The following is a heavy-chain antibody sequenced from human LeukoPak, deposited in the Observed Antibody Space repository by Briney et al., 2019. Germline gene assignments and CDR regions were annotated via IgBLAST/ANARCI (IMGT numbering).Heavy chain of an antibody. D-gene: IGHD6-13*01. V-gene: IGHV1-2*02. J-gene: IGHJ5*02. CDR3: ARDKGIAGSNWFDP. CDR1: GYTFTGYY. Sequence: ASVKVSCKASGYTFTGYYMHWVRQAPGQGLEWMGWINLNSGGTNYAQKFQGRVTMTRDTSISTAYMELSRLRSDDTAVYYCARDKGIAGSNWFDPWGQGTLVTVSS. CDR2: INLNSGGT.